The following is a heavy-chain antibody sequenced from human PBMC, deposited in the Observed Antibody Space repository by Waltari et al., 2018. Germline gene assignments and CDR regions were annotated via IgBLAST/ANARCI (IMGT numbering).Heavy chain of an antibody. CDR3: ARRYDMLTGPPPAFDI. CDR2: INAGNGNT. Sequence: QVQLVQSGAEVKKPGASVKVSCKASGYTFTSYAMHWVRQAPGQRLEWMGWINAGNGNTKYSQKFQGRVTITRDTSASTAYMELSSLRSEDTAVYYCARRYDMLTGPPPAFDIWGQGTMVTVSS. J-gene: IGHJ3*02. CDR1: GYTFTSYA. D-gene: IGHD3-9*01. V-gene: IGHV1-3*01.